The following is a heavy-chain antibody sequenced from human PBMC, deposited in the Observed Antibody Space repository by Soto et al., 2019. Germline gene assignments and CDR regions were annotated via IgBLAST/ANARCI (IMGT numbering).Heavy chain of an antibody. J-gene: IGHJ4*02. CDR3: ARESRAGVVVITSIDY. Sequence: ASVKVSCKTSGYTFTNHGINWVRQAPGQGLVWMGWINPYNANTNYAQKLQGRVTMTRDTSISTAYMELSRLRSDDTAVYYCARESRAGVVVITSIDYWGQGTLVTVSS. CDR2: INPYNANT. D-gene: IGHD3-22*01. CDR1: GYTFTNHG. V-gene: IGHV1-18*04.